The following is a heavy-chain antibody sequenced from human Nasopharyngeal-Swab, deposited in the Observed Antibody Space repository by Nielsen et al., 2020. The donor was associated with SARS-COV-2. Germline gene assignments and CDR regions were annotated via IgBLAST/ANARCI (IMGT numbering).Heavy chain of an antibody. V-gene: IGHV3-11*05. J-gene: IGHJ4*02. CDR1: GFTFSDYY. D-gene: IGHD3-22*01. CDR3: ARERRSGLRYYFDY. CDR2: ISSSSSYT. Sequence: GGSLRLSCAASGFTFSDYYMSWIRQAPGKGLEWVSYISSSSSYTNYADSVKGRFTISRENSKNTLYLQMNSLRAEDTAVYYCARERRSGLRYYFDYWGQGTLVTVSS.